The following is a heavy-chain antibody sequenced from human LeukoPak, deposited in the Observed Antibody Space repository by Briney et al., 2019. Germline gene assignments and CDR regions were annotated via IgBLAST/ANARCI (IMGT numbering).Heavy chain of an antibody. CDR3: AREGYYDSRYYFDY. D-gene: IGHD3-22*01. CDR1: GGSVSSGSYY. CDR2: IYYSGST. Sequence: SETLSLTCSVSGGSVSSGSYYWSWIRQPPGKGLEWIGYIYYSGSTNYNPSLKSRVTISVDTSKNQFSLKLSSVTAADTAVYYCAREGYYDSRYYFDYWGQGTLVTVSS. J-gene: IGHJ4*02. V-gene: IGHV4-61*01.